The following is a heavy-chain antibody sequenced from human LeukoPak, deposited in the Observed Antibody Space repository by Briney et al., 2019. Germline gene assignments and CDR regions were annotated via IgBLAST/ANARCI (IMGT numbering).Heavy chain of an antibody. J-gene: IGHJ3*02. Sequence: GGSLRLSCAASGFTFSSYDMHWVRQATGKGLEWVSTSGSTYYADSVKGRFTISRDNSKNTLYLQMNSLRAEDTAVYYCAKHLNSGWYRDAFHIWGQGTVVTVSS. CDR1: GFTFSSYD. V-gene: IGHV3-23*01. D-gene: IGHD6-19*01. CDR3: AKHLNSGWYRDAFHI. CDR2: SGST.